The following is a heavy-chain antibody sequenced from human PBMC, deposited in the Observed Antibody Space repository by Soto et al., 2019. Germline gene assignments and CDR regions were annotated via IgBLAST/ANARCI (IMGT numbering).Heavy chain of an antibody. CDR3: ARTYSGYDFSYYYYMDV. J-gene: IGHJ6*03. V-gene: IGHV4-59*01. CDR2: IYYSGST. CDR1: GGSISSYY. D-gene: IGHD5-12*01. Sequence: SETLSLTCTVSGGSISSYYWSWIRQPPGKGLEWIGYIYYSGSTNYNPSLKSRVTISVDTSKNQFSLKLSSVTAADTAVYYCARTYSGYDFSYYYYMDVWGKGTTVTVSS.